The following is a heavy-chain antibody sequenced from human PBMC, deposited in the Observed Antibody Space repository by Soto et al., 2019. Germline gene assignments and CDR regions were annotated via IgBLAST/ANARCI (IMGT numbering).Heavy chain of an antibody. D-gene: IGHD6-13*01. J-gene: IGHJ4*02. CDR1: GGSISSGGYS. CDR3: ARCIVAVGPIDY. CDR2: IYHSGST. V-gene: IGHV4-30-2*01. Sequence: SETLSLTCAVSGGSISSGGYSWSWIRQPPGKGLEWIGEIYHSGSTNYNPSLKSRVTISVDKSKNQFSLKLSSVTAADTAVYYCARCIVAVGPIDYWGPGTLVTVSS.